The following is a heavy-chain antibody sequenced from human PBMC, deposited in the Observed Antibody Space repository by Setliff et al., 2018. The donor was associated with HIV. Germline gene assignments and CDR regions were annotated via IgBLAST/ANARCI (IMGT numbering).Heavy chain of an antibody. V-gene: IGHV4-4*07. D-gene: IGHD3-10*01. CDR1: GGSISYYH. Sequence: SETLSLTCSVSGGSISYYHWSWIRQPAGKGLEWIGRIYYTGFTDYNPSLKSRITMSVDTSKNQFSLKLSSVTAADTAVYFCARSIYGSGSYPLDYWGQGILVTVSS. CDR3: ARSIYGSGSYPLDY. CDR2: IYYTGFT. J-gene: IGHJ4*02.